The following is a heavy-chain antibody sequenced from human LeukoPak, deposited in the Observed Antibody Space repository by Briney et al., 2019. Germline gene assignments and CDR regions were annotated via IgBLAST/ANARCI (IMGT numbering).Heavy chain of an antibody. CDR1: GGSISSYY. CDR3: ARDGYYYGSGENYMDV. CDR2: IYTSGST. V-gene: IGHV4-4*07. J-gene: IGHJ6*03. Sequence: SETLSLTCTVSGGSISSYYWSWIRQPAGKGLEWIGRIYTSGSTNYNPSLKSRVTMSVDTSKNQFSLKLSSVTAADTAVYYCARDGYYYGSGENYMDVWGKGTTVTISS. D-gene: IGHD3-10*01.